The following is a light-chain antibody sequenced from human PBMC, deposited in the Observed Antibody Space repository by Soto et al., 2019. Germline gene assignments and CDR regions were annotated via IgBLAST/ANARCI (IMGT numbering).Light chain of an antibody. CDR2: GAS. CDR3: QQSYSTLIT. J-gene: IGKJ5*01. V-gene: IGKV1-39*01. CDR1: QSIKNY. Sequence: DIQMTQSPSSLSAAIVDIFTITFRASQSIKNYLNWYQHKPGAAPKLLIFGASNLESGVPSRFSGSGSGTDFTLTISSLQPEDFATYYCQQSYSTLITFGQGTRLEIK.